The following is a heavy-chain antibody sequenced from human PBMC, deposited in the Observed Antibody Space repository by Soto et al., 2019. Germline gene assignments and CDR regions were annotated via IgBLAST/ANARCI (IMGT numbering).Heavy chain of an antibody. CDR2: INGDGTTT. J-gene: IGHJ4*02. CDR3: ASIPMVRGPSDY. V-gene: IGHV3-74*02. Sequence: EVRLVESGGGLVQPGGSLRLSCAASGFTFSTYWMHWVRQAPGKGLVWVSRINGDGTTTQYADSVKGRFTISRDNAKNTLYLQMNTLRGDDTAMYYCASIPMVRGPSDYWGQGTLVTVFS. D-gene: IGHD3-10*01. CDR1: GFTFSTYW.